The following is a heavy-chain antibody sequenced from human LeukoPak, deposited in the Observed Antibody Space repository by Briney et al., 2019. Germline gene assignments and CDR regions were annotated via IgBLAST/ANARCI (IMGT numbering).Heavy chain of an antibody. V-gene: IGHV3-21*01. CDR1: GFTFSIYG. Sequence: GGSLRLSCAASGFTFSIYGMSWVRQAPGKGLEWVSSISSSSSYIYYADSVKGRFTISRDNAKNSPYLQMNSLRAEDTAVYYCARDKDVGATLLDYWGQGTLVTVSS. J-gene: IGHJ4*02. D-gene: IGHD1-26*01. CDR3: ARDKDVGATLLDY. CDR2: ISSSSSYI.